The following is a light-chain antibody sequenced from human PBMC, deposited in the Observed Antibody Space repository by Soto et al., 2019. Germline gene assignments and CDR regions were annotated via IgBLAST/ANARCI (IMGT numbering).Light chain of an antibody. J-gene: IGLJ1*01. V-gene: IGLV2-23*01. CDR2: EGS. Sequence: QSALTQPASVSGSPGQSITISCTGTSSDVGSYNLVSWYQQHPGKAPKLMIYEGSKRPSGVSNRFSGSKSGNTASLTISGLQDEDEADYYCCSYAGSSIHVFGTGTKLTVL. CDR3: CSYAGSSIHV. CDR1: SSDVGSYNL.